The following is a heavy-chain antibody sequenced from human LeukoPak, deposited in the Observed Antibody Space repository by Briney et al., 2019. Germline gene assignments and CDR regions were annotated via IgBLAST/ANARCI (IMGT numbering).Heavy chain of an antibody. Sequence: SETLSLTCIVSGGSISSHYWSWIRQPAGKGLEWIGRIYISGHTNYNPSLKSRVTMSIDTSKNQFSLKLNSVTAADTAVYYCARGPGYGSGSYYRIWGQGILVSVSS. D-gene: IGHD3-10*01. CDR2: IYISGHT. J-gene: IGHJ4*02. V-gene: IGHV4-4*07. CDR1: GGSISSHY. CDR3: ARGPGYGSGSYYRI.